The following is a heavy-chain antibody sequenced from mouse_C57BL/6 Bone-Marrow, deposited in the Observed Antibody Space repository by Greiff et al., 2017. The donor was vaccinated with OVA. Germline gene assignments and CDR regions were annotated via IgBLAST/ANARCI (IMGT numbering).Heavy chain of an antibody. CDR1: GYTFTSYW. J-gene: IGHJ2*01. CDR2: IYPGNSDT. CDR3: SRDYYSNWGYYFDY. V-gene: IGHV1-5*01. Sequence: EVQLQQSGTVLARPGASVKMSCKTSGYTFTSYWIHWVKQRPGQGLEWIGAIYPGNSDTSYNQKFKGKAKLTAVTSASTAYMELSTLSNEDSAVYYCSRDYYSNWGYYFDYWGQGTTLTVSS. D-gene: IGHD2-5*01.